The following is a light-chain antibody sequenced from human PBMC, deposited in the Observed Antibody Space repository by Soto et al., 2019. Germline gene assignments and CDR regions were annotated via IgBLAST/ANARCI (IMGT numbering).Light chain of an antibody. CDR2: GAS. Sequence: EFVLTQSPGTLSLSPGDRVTLSCRASQSIIINYLAWYQQKPGQAPRLLIYGASSRATGIPDRFSGSGSGTDFSLTISRLEPEDSAVYYCQQRSNWPSLTFGGGTKVDIK. V-gene: IGKV3D-20*02. CDR3: QQRSNWPSLT. CDR1: QSIIINY. J-gene: IGKJ4*01.